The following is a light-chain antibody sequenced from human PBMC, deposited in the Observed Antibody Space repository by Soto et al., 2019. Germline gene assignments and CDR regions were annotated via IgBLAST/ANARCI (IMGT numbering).Light chain of an antibody. Sequence: QSVLTQPPSASWSPGQSVTISCTGTRNDIAACEFVCWYQHHPGKAPKLIIYEVFQRPSGRPDRFSGSKSGNTASLNVSGLQAADEADYYCESYAGSXTYVVGTGTKVXV. CDR1: RNDIAACEF. J-gene: IGLJ1*01. CDR3: ESYAGSXTYV. V-gene: IGLV2-8*01. CDR2: EVF.